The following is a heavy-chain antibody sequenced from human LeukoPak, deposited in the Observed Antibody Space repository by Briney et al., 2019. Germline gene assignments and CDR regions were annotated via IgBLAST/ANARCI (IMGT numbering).Heavy chain of an antibody. CDR3: ASIRAAVAGTFAYGD. D-gene: IGHD6-19*01. CDR1: GGSFSGYY. CDR2: INHSGST. Sequence: SETLSLTCAVYGGSFSGYYWSWIRQPPGKGLEWIGEINHSGSTNYNPSLKSRVTISVDTSKNQFSLELSSVTAADTAVYYCASIRAAVAGTFAYGDWGQGTLVTVSS. V-gene: IGHV4-34*01. J-gene: IGHJ4*02.